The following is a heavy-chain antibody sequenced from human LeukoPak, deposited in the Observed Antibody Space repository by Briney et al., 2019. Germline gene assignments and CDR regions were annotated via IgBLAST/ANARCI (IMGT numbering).Heavy chain of an antibody. CDR1: GYTFTGYY. Sequence: ASVKVSCKASGYTFTGYYMHWVRQAPGQGLEWMGWINPNSGGTNYAQKFQGRVAMTRDTSISTAHMELSRLRSDDTAVYYCASASGYYEMEYFQHWGQGTLVTVSS. V-gene: IGHV1-2*02. D-gene: IGHD3-22*01. CDR3: ASASGYYEMEYFQH. J-gene: IGHJ1*01. CDR2: INPNSGGT.